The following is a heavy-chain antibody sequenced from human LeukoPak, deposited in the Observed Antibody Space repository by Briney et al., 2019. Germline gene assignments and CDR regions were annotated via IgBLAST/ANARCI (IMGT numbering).Heavy chain of an antibody. Sequence: GGSLRLSCAASGFTFSSYAMHWVRQAPGKGLERVAVISYDGSNKYYADSVKGRFTISRDNSKNTLYLQMNSLRAEDTAVYYCARCRGSGWYYGAFDIWGQGTMVTVSS. J-gene: IGHJ3*02. CDR3: ARCRGSGWYYGAFDI. D-gene: IGHD6-19*01. V-gene: IGHV3-30-3*01. CDR2: ISYDGSNK. CDR1: GFTFSSYA.